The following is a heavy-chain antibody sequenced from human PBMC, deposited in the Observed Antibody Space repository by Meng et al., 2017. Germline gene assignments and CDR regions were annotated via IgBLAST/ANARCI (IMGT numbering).Heavy chain of an antibody. CDR1: GFTFSSVS. CDR2: ISSSSSYI. CDR3: AREDYGDSRPFDY. J-gene: IGHJ4*02. V-gene: IGHV3-21*01. Sequence: GELGGSGGGLVKLGGVLSRSCAAYGFTFSSVSMNWVRQAPGKGLEWVSSISSSSSYIYYADSVKGRFTISRDNAKNSLYLQMNSLRAEDTAVYYCAREDYGDSRPFDYWGQGTLVTVSS. D-gene: IGHD4-17*01.